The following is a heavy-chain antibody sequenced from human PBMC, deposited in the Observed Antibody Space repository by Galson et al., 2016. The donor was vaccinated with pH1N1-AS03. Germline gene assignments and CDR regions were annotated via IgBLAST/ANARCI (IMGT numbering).Heavy chain of an antibody. D-gene: IGHD5-24*01. CDR3: ARGDGYNYYFDY. J-gene: IGHJ4*02. Sequence: QSGAEVKKPGESLKIACKASGFRFTTYWIAWVRQLPGKGLEWMGFIYPGDSDTKYSPSFQGQVTISADKSISTAYLRWNSLKASDTAMYYCARGDGYNYYFDYWGQGTLVTVSS. V-gene: IGHV5-51*03. CDR2: IYPGDSDT. CDR1: GFRFTTYW.